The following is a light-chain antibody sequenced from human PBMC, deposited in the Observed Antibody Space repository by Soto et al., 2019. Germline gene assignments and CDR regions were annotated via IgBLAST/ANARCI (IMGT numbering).Light chain of an antibody. Sequence: QSVLTQPASVSGSPGQSITISCTGTSSDVGGYNYVSWYQQHPGKAPKLMIYDVSNRPSGVSNRFSGSKSGNTASLTISGLQAEDEGDYYCSSYTSSITYVFGTGTKLTVL. CDR1: SSDVGGYNY. CDR2: DVS. J-gene: IGLJ1*01. V-gene: IGLV2-14*01. CDR3: SSYTSSITYV.